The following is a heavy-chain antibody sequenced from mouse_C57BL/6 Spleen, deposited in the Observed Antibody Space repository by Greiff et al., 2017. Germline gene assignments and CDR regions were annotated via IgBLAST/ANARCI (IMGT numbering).Heavy chain of an antibody. J-gene: IGHJ2*01. V-gene: IGHV1-26*01. CDR1: GYTFTDYY. Sequence: VQLQQSGPELVKPGASVKISCKASGYTFTDYYMNWVKQSHGKSLEWIGDINPNNGGTSYNQKFKGKATLTVDKSSSTAYMELRSLTSEDSAVYYCASPAAGSSPFDYWGQGTTLTVSS. CDR3: ASPAAGSSPFDY. D-gene: IGHD1-1*01. CDR2: INPNNGGT.